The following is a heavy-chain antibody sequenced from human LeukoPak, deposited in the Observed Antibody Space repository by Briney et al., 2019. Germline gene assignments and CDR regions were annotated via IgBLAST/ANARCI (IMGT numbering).Heavy chain of an antibody. CDR2: IYYGGST. V-gene: IGHV4-59*08. Sequence: SETLSLTCTVSGGSISSYYWSWIRQPPGKGLEWIGYIYYGGSTNYNPSLKSRVTISVDTSKNQFSLKLSSVTAADTAVYYCARYQYCSSTSCYRVRAFDIWGQGTMVTVSS. D-gene: IGHD2-2*01. CDR1: GGSISSYY. CDR3: ARYQYCSSTSCYRVRAFDI. J-gene: IGHJ3*02.